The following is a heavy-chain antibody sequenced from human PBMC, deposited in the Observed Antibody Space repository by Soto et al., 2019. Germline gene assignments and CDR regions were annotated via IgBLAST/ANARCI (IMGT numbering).Heavy chain of an antibody. Sequence: SETLSLACAVYGGSFSGYYWSWIRQPPGKGLEWIGEINHSGSTNYNPSLKSRVTISVDTSKNQFSLKLSSVTAADTAVYYCARPPLFWSGYYPPYYMDVWGKGTTVTVSS. D-gene: IGHD3-3*01. V-gene: IGHV4-34*01. CDR1: GGSFSGYY. CDR2: INHSGST. J-gene: IGHJ6*03. CDR3: ARPPLFWSGYYPPYYMDV.